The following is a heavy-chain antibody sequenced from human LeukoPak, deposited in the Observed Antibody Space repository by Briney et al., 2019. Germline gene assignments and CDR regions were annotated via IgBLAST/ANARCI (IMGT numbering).Heavy chain of an antibody. CDR2: VRHDSSDI. D-gene: IGHD4-17*01. V-gene: IGHV3-48*01. CDR3: ARGATTVTAFY. J-gene: IGHJ4*02. Sequence: GGSLRLSCAASGFTFNIYSMNWVRQAPGKGLEWISFVRHDSSDIYYADSVRGRFTISRDNAYNSLHLQMNSLRAEDTAVYYCARGATTVTAFYWGQGTLVTVSS. CDR1: GFTFNIYS.